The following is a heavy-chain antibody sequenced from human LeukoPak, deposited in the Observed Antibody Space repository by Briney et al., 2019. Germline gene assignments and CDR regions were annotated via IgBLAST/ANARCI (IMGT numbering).Heavy chain of an antibody. J-gene: IGHJ4*02. Sequence: GASVKVSCKASGGTFSSYAISWVRQAPGQGLEWMGGIIPIFGTANYAQKFQGRVTTTTDESTSTAYMELSSLRSEDTAVYYCARDAPAAGTLCYYFDYWGQGTLVTVSS. CDR2: IIPIFGTA. D-gene: IGHD6-13*01. CDR3: ARDAPAAGTLCYYFDY. V-gene: IGHV1-69*05. CDR1: GGTFSSYA.